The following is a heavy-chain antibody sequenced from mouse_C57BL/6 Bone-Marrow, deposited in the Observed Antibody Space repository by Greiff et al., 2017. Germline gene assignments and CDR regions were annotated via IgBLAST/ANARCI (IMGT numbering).Heavy chain of an antibody. D-gene: IGHD6-2*01. Sequence: EVHLVEPGGDLVKPGGSLKLSCEASGFTFSSYGMSWVRQTPDKRLEWVATISSGGSYTYYPHSVQGRFTISRDNAKNTLYLQMSSLKAEDTAMYYCARPSPFAYWGQGTLVTVSA. V-gene: IGHV5-6*01. CDR1: GFTFSSYG. J-gene: IGHJ3*01. CDR2: ISSGGSYT. CDR3: ARPSPFAY.